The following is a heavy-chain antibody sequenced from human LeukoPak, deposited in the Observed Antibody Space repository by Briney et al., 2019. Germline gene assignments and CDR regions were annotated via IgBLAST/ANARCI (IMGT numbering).Heavy chain of an antibody. D-gene: IGHD3-22*01. V-gene: IGHV1-2*02. CDR1: GYTFSHFY. Sequence: ASVKGSCTASGYTFSHFYMHWVRQTPGQGGEWRGGLKLKSGGTNYAQKFQGRLTLTRETYINTAYMGLSGLRSDDTALYYCARDDGDDSYYAFDYWGQGTMVTVSS. J-gene: IGHJ4*02. CDR3: ARDDGDDSYYAFDY. CDR2: LKLKSGGT.